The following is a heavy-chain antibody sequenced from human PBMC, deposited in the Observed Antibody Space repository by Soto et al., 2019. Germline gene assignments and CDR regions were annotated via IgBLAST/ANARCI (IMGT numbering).Heavy chain of an antibody. Sequence: QVQLVQSGAEVKKPGSSVKVSCKASGGTFRSYAISWVRQAPGQGLEWMGGIIPIFGTANYAQKFQGRVTITADESTSTAYMELSSLRSEDTAVYYCARGGYYDSSGYYEVYFDYWGQGTLVTVSS. CDR2: IIPIFGTA. D-gene: IGHD3-22*01. V-gene: IGHV1-69*01. CDR1: GGTFRSYA. CDR3: ARGGYYDSSGYYEVYFDY. J-gene: IGHJ4*02.